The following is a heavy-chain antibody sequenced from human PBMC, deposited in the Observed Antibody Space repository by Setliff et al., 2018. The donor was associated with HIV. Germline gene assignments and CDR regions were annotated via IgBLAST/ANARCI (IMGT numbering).Heavy chain of an antibody. CDR3: ARDNPDGCYGDY. D-gene: IGHD1-26*01. V-gene: IGHV1-18*01. CDR2: ISAYNGNT. Sequence: ASVKVSCKASGYTFTNYAINWVRQAPGQGLEWMGWISAYNGNTNYAQKLQGRVTMTTDTSTSTAYMELRSLRSDDTAVYYCARDNPDGCYGDYWGQGTLVTVSS. J-gene: IGHJ4*02. CDR1: GYTFTNYA.